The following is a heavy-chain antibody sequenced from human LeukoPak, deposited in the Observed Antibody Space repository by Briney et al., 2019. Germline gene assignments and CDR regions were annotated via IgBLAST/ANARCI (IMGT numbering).Heavy chain of an antibody. CDR1: GFTFSSYS. CDR2: ISSSSSYI. V-gene: IGHV3-21*01. D-gene: IGHD6-19*01. Sequence: GGSLRLSCAASGFTFSSYSMNWVRQAPGKGLEWVSSISSSSSYIHYADSVKGRFTISRDNAKNSLYLQMNSLRAEDTAVYYCARRPIAVAGVFDYWGQGTLVTVSS. CDR3: ARRPIAVAGVFDY. J-gene: IGHJ4*02.